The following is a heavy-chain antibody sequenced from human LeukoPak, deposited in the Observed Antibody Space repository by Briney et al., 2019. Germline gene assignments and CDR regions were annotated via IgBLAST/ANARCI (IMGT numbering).Heavy chain of an antibody. J-gene: IGHJ3*02. Sequence: GRSLTPSCAPAGFTVTSNYTSCVRQAPGNGLEWDSVIYSGGSTYYADSVKGLFTISRDNSKNSLYLQMNSRRADDTAVYYCARNHRPDYVWGSHKNDAFDIWGQGTMVTVSS. CDR3: ARNHRPDYVWGSHKNDAFDI. V-gene: IGHV3-53*01. CDR1: GFTVTSNY. D-gene: IGHD3-16*01. CDR2: IYSGGST.